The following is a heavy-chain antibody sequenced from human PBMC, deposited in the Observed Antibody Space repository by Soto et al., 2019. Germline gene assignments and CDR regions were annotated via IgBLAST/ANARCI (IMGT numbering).Heavy chain of an antibody. J-gene: IGHJ3*02. V-gene: IGHV3-23*01. CDR1: GFTFSSYA. CDR2: ISGSGGST. CDR3: AKTLGVYCSSTSCYAFDI. D-gene: IGHD2-2*01. Sequence: GGSLRLSYAASGFTFSSYAMSWVRQAPGKGLEWVSAISGSGGSTYYADSVKGRFTISRDNSKNTLYLQMNSLRAEDTAVYYCAKTLGVYCSSTSCYAFDIWGQGTMVTVSS.